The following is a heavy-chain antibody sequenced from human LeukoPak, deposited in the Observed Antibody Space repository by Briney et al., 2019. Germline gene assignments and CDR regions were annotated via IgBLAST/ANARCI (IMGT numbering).Heavy chain of an antibody. CDR2: MNPNSGNT. V-gene: IGHV1-8*01. D-gene: IGHD2-15*01. Sequence: GASVKVSCKASGYTFTSYDINWVRQATGQGLEWMGWMNPNSGNTGYAQKFQGRVTITTDESTSTAYMELSSLRSEDTAVYYCARDRIKGWVVAATISWFDPWGQGTLVTVSS. CDR3: ARDRIKGWVVAATISWFDP. CDR1: GYTFTSYD. J-gene: IGHJ5*02.